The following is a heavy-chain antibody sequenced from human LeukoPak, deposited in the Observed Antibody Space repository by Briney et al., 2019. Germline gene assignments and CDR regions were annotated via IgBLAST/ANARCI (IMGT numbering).Heavy chain of an antibody. J-gene: IGHJ4*02. CDR1: GGSISGYY. CDR3: ARQPAADPHTRYFFDY. CDR2: IYHSGRT. V-gene: IGHV4-59*08. Sequence: PSETLSLTCTVSGGSISGYYWSWFRQPPGKGLEWIGYIYHSGRTSYNPSLKSRVTISVDTSKNQFSLNLSSVTAADTAVYYCARQPAADPHTRYFFDYWGQGTLVSVSS. D-gene: IGHD6-25*01.